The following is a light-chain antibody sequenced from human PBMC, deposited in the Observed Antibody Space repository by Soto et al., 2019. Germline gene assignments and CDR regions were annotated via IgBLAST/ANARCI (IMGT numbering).Light chain of an antibody. J-gene: IGKJ3*01. CDR3: QQFDNLPFT. CDR1: QDIRNY. V-gene: IGKV1-33*01. Sequence: DIQMTQSPSSLSASVGDRVTITCQASQDIRNYLNWYQQKPGKAPKLLIYDASNLETGVPSRFSGSGSGTDFTFTITSLQAEDIATYYCQQFDNLPFTFGPGTKVDIK. CDR2: DAS.